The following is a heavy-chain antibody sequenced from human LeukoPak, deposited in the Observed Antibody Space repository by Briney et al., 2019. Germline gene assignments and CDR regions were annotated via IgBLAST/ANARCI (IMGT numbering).Heavy chain of an antibody. D-gene: IGHD6-13*01. CDR2: MKQDGSEK. V-gene: IGHV3-7*01. J-gene: IGHJ4*02. CDR3: ARILSSIAAADSYDY. CDR1: GFTFSSYW. Sequence: PGGSRRLSCAASGFTFSSYWMSWVRQAPGKGLEWVANMKQDGSEKYYVDSVKGRFTISRDNAKNSLYLQMNSLRAEDTAVYYCARILSSIAAADSYDYWGQGTLVTVSS.